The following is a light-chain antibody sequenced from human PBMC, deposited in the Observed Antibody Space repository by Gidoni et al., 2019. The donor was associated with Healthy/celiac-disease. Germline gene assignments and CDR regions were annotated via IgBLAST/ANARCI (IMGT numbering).Light chain of an antibody. CDR2: DAS. V-gene: IGKV1-33*01. J-gene: IGKJ4*01. CDR3: QQYDKLPFT. CDR1: QDISNY. Sequence: TQSPSSLSASVGDRVTITCQASQDISNYLNWYQQKPGKAPKLLIYDASNLETGVPSRFSGSGSGTDFTFTISSLQPEDIATYYCQQYDKLPFTFGGGTKVEIK.